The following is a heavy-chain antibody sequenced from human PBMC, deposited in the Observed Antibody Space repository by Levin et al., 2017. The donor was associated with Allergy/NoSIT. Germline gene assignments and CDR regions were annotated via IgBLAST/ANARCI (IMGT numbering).Heavy chain of an antibody. D-gene: IGHD1-1*01. Sequence: GESLKISCAASGFTFSSYWMSWVRQAPGKGLEWVANIKQDGSEKYYVDSVKGRFTISRDNAKNSLYLQMNSLRAEDTAVYYCARVHTTGDAFDIWGQGTMVTVSS. J-gene: IGHJ3*02. CDR2: IKQDGSEK. CDR1: GFTFSSYW. CDR3: ARVHTTGDAFDI. V-gene: IGHV3-7*01.